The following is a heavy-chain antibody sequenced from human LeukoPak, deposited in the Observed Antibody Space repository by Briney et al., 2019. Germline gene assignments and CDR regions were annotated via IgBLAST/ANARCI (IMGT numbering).Heavy chain of an antibody. CDR1: GGSISSGDYY. J-gene: IGHJ4*02. CDR2: IYYSGST. CDR3: ARAVGVGATTDY. Sequence: SQTLSLTCTVSGGSISSGDYYWSWIRQPPGKGLEWIGYIYYSGSTYYNPSLKSRVTMSVDTSKNQFSLKLSSVAAADTAVYYCARAVGVGATTDYWGQGTLVTVSS. V-gene: IGHV4-30-4*08. D-gene: IGHD1-26*01.